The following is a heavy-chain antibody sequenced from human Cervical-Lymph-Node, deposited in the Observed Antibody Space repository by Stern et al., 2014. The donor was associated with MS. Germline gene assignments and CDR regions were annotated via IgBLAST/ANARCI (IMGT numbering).Heavy chain of an antibody. CDR2: IYYSGTT. J-gene: IGHJ6*02. D-gene: IGHD2-2*01. CDR1: GGSISSDNYY. V-gene: IGHV4-31*03. CDR3: ARDHFTTSLDV. Sequence: QVQLQESGPGLVKPSQTLSLTCTVSGGSISSDNYYWTWIRQHPGKGLEWIGYIYYSGTTYYNPSLKSRVSITVDTSQNLFSLRLSSVTAADTAVYYCARDHFTTSLDVWGHGTTVTVS.